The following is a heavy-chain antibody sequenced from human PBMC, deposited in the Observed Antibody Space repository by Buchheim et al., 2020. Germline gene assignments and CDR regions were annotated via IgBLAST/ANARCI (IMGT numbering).Heavy chain of an antibody. D-gene: IGHD2-2*01. CDR1: GGSISSYY. Sequence: QVQLQESGPGLVKPSETLSLTCTVSGGSISSYYWSWIRQPPGKGLEWIGYIYYSGSTNYNPSLTSRVTTSVDTSQNHFSLKLSSVTAADTAVYYCARESVGPAAMPGGMDVWGQGTT. J-gene: IGHJ6*02. V-gene: IGHV4-59*01. CDR3: ARESVGPAAMPGGMDV. CDR2: IYYSGST.